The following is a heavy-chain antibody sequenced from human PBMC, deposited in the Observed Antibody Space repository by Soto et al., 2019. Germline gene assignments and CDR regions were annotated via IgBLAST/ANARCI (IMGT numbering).Heavy chain of an antibody. Sequence: EVQLVESGGGLVQPGGSLRLSCAASGFTFSSYWMHWVRQAPGKGLVWVSRINSDGSSTSYADSVKGRFTISRDNAKNTLYLQMNSLRAEDTAVYYCARDPGPYCSGGSCYSDAFDIWGQGTMVTVSS. CDR2: INSDGSST. D-gene: IGHD2-15*01. V-gene: IGHV3-74*01. J-gene: IGHJ3*02. CDR1: GFTFSSYW. CDR3: ARDPGPYCSGGSCYSDAFDI.